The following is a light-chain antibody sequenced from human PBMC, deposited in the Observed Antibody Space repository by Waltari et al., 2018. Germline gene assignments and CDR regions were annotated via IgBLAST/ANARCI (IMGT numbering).Light chain of an antibody. CDR3: GAWDSSLSTWV. CDR1: SFSSSGNRCNIGNNY. J-gene: IGLJ3*02. Sequence: QSVLTQPPSVSAAPGQRVTISCSGSSFSSSGNRCNIGNNYISWYQQLPGTAPKRLIYDNTNRPSGISDRFSGSKSGTSATLGITGLQTGDEADYYCGAWDSSLSTWVFGGGTKLTVL. V-gene: IGLV1-51*01. CDR2: DNT.